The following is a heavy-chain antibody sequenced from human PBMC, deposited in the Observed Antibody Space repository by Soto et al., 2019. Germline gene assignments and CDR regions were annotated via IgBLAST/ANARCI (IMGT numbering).Heavy chain of an antibody. D-gene: IGHD3-22*01. CDR2: IYHSGST. Sequence: SETLSLTCAVSGDSISSSNWWSWVRQPPGKGLEWIGEIYHSGSTNYNPSLKSRVTISVDKSKNQFSLNLNSVTAADTAVYYCARRTIYYDSRGPDYWGQEYLVTVSS. CDR3: ARRTIYYDSRGPDY. J-gene: IGHJ4*02. CDR1: GDSISSSNW. V-gene: IGHV4-4*02.